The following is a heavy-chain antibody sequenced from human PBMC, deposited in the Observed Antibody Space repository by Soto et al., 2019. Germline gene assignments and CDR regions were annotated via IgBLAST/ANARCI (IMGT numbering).Heavy chain of an antibody. J-gene: IGHJ5*02. CDR2: INAGNGNT. CDR1: GYTFTSYA. Sequence: ASVKVSCKASGYTFTSYAMHWVRQAPGQRLEWMGWINAGNGNTKYSQKFQGRVTITRDTSASTAYMELSSLRSEDTAVYYCARDNRYSGYDFWFDPWGQGTLVTVSS. V-gene: IGHV1-3*01. CDR3: ARDNRYSGYDFWFDP. D-gene: IGHD5-12*01.